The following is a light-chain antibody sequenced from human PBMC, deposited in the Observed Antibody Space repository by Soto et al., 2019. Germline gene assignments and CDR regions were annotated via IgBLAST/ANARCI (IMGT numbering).Light chain of an antibody. V-gene: IGKV3-15*01. CDR3: QQYKSWPPAWT. J-gene: IGKJ1*01. CDR1: QSVNTN. Sequence: EVVMTQSPATLSVNPGERATFSYRASQSVNTNLAWYQLKPGQAPRLLIYGASIRATGVPARFSGSGSGTDFTLTISSLQSEDFAIYYCQQYKSWPPAWTFGQGSMVAIK. CDR2: GAS.